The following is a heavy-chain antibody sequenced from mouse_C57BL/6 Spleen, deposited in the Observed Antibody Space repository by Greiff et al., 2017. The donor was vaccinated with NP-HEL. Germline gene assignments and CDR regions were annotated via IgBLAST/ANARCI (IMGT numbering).Heavy chain of an antibody. CDR3: ATYYYGSSYLY. Sequence: QVQLQQPGAELVKPGASVKLSCKASGYTFTSYWMHWVKQRPGQGLEWVGMIHPNSGSTNYNEKFKSKATLTVDKSSSTAYMQLSSLTSEDSAVYYCATYYYGSSYLYWGQGTTLTVSS. V-gene: IGHV1-64*01. J-gene: IGHJ2*01. D-gene: IGHD1-1*01. CDR1: GYTFTSYW. CDR2: IHPNSGST.